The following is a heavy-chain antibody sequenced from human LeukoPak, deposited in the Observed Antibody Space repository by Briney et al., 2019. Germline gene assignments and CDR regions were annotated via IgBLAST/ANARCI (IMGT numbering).Heavy chain of an antibody. CDR1: GFTFSTYW. Sequence: GGSLRLSCEASGFTFSTYWMSWVRQAAGKGLEWVANIKQDGSEKYYVDSLKGRFTISRDNAKNSLYLQMNSLRAEDTAMYYCARDSAGNDYWGQGTLVTVSS. CDR3: ARDSAGNDY. J-gene: IGHJ4*02. V-gene: IGHV3-7*01. D-gene: IGHD6-13*01. CDR2: IKQDGSEK.